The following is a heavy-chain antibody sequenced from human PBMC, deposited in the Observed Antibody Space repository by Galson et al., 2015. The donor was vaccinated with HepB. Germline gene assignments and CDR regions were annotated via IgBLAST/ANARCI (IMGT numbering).Heavy chain of an antibody. CDR2: IIPIFGTA. Sequence: SVKVSCKASGGTFSSYAISWVRQAPGQGLEWMGGIIPIFGTANYAQKFQGRVTITADESTSTAYMELSSLRSEDTAVYYCARVETSDSHFDYWGQGTLVTVSS. CDR3: ARVETSDSHFDY. CDR1: GGTFSSYA. J-gene: IGHJ4*02. V-gene: IGHV1-69*13. D-gene: IGHD2-15*01.